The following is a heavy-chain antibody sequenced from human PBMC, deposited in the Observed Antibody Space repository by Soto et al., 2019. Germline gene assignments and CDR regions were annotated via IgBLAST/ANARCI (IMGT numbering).Heavy chain of an antibody. D-gene: IGHD2-2*01. Sequence: GGSLRLSCAASGFIFRNYKMNWVRHTPGKGLEWVSFITRSSSYRYYAESVKGRFTISRDNAKNSLYLQMNSLRAEDTAVYYCAGDGVPFFCYHGMDVWGQGTTVTVSS. CDR1: GFIFRNYK. CDR3: AGDGVPFFCYHGMDV. V-gene: IGHV3-21*06. J-gene: IGHJ6*02. CDR2: ITRSSSYR.